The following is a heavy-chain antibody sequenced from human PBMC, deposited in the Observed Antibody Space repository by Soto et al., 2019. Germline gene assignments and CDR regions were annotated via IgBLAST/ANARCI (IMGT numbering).Heavy chain of an antibody. CDR2: ITPYNGNT. V-gene: IGHV1-18*01. CDR1: NYLFGAFG. Sequence: QVQLVQSGAEVKNPGASVKVSCRASNYLFGAFGISWVRQAPGQGLEWMGWITPYNGNTHYAEKFQDRVTMTADKSTTTAYMEVRRLTSDDTAVYFWARISARRNDFDGWGQGTVVTVSS. J-gene: IGHJ3*01. CDR3: ARISARRNDFDG.